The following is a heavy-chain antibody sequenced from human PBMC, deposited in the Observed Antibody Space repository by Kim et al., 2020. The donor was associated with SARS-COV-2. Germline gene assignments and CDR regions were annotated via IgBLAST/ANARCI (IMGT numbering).Heavy chain of an antibody. J-gene: IGHJ2*01. CDR2: IYYSGST. D-gene: IGHD3-22*01. CDR1: GGSISSSSYY. Sequence: SETLSLTCTVSGGSISSSSYYWGWIRQPPGKGLEWIGSIYYSGSTYYNPSLKSRVTISVDTSKNQFSLKLSSVTAADTAVYYCARDHAPHYYDRSGYLWG. V-gene: IGHV4-39*07. CDR3: ARDHAPHYYDRSGYL.